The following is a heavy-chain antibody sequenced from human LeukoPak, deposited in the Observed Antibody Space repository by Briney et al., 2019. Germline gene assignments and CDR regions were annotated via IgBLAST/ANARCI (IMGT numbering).Heavy chain of an antibody. J-gene: IGHJ4*02. V-gene: IGHV3-23*01. CDR3: AKEGGTNGVSYYFDY. CDR1: GFTSIAYA. D-gene: IGHD2-8*01. Sequence: PGGSLRLSCVGSGFTSIAYALTWARQAPGKGLEWVSGISGGGVTTYYADSVKGRFTISRDNSKNTLYLQMNSLRAEDTAVYYCAKEGGTNGVSYYFDYWGQGTLVTVSS. CDR2: ISGGGVTT.